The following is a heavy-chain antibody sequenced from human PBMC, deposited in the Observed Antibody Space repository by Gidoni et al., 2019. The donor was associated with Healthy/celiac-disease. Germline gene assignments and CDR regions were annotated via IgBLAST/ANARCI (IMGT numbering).Heavy chain of an antibody. CDR3: ARDQDPLYSSGWYDAFDI. CDR2: IWFTGGNK. V-gene: IGHV3-33*01. CDR1: GFACSSYG. J-gene: IGHJ3*02. D-gene: IGHD6-19*01. Sequence: QVQLVESGGGVVQPGRSLRLSCAASGFACSSYGRHWVRQAPGKGLEWVAVIWFTGGNKYYADSVKGRFTISRDNFKNTLYLQMNSLRAEDTAVYYCARDQDPLYSSGWYDAFDIWGQGTMVTVSS.